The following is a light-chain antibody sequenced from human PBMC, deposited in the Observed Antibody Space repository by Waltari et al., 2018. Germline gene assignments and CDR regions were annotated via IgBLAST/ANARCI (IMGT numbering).Light chain of an antibody. CDR1: SKDVGGYNY. CDR2: DVS. V-gene: IGLV2-14*03. Sequence: QSALTQPASVSGSPGQPVTIFCAATSKDVGGYNYVSWYQEHPGQAPRFIIYDVSDRPSGVSDRFSGSKSGNTASLTISGLQAEDEADYYCSSQSSNNVVLFGGGTKLTVL. J-gene: IGLJ2*01. CDR3: SSQSSNNVVL.